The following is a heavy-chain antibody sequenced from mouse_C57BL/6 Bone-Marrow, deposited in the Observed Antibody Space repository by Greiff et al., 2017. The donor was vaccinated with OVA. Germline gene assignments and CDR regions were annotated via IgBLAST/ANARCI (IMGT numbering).Heavy chain of an antibody. CDR3: AIHYYGSSHWYFDV. CDR1: GYTFTDYY. V-gene: IGHV1-19*01. CDR2: INPYNGGT. D-gene: IGHD1-1*01. J-gene: IGHJ1*03. Sequence: EVQLQQSGPVLVKPGASVKMSCKASGYTFTDYYMNWVKQSHGKSLEWIGVINPYNGGTSYNQKFKGKATLTVDKSSSTAYMELNSLTSEDSAVYYCAIHYYGSSHWYFDVWGTGTTVTVSS.